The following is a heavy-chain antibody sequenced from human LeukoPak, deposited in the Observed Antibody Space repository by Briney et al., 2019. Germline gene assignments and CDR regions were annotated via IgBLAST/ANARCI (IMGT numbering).Heavy chain of an antibody. CDR3: ARPSGSSGSWFDP. J-gene: IGHJ5*02. CDR2: IYPGDSDT. CDR1: GFTFTSYW. V-gene: IGHV5-51*01. D-gene: IGHD6-19*01. Sequence: GGSLRLSCAASGFTFTSYWIGWVRQMPGKGLEWMGIIYPGDSDTRYSPSFQGQVTISADKSISTAYLQWSSLKASDTAMYYCARPSGSSGSWFDPWGQGTLVTVSS.